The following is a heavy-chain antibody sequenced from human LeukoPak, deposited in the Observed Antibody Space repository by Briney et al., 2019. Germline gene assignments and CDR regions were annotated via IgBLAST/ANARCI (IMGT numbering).Heavy chain of an antibody. CDR3: ARDSAHSGSYYRERKTRYYFDY. J-gene: IGHJ4*02. D-gene: IGHD1-26*01. V-gene: IGHV4-39*07. CDR1: GGSISSSSYY. CDR2: IYYSGST. Sequence: PSETLSLTCTVSGGSISSSSYYWGWIRQPPGKGLEWIGSIYYSGSTYYNPSLKSRVTISVDTSKNQFSLKLSSVTAADTAVYYCARDSAHSGSYYRERKTRYYFDYWGQGTLVTVSS.